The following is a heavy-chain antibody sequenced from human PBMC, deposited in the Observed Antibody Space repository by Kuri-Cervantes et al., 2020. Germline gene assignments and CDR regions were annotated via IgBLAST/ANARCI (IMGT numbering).Heavy chain of an antibody. CDR3: ARGDYYDSSGYGFYFDY. CDR2: IYYSWST. J-gene: IGHJ4*02. D-gene: IGHD3-22*01. CDR1: GGSISSYY. Sequence: SETLSLTCTVSGGSISSYYWSWIRQPPGKGLEWIGYIYYSWSTNYNPSLKSRVTISVDTSKNQFSLKLSSVTAADTAVYYCARGDYYDSSGYGFYFDYWGKGTLVTVSS. V-gene: IGHV4-59*01.